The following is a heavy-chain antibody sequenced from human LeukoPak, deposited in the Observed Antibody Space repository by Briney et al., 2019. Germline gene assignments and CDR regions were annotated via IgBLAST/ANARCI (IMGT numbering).Heavy chain of an antibody. V-gene: IGHV3-11*04. J-gene: IGHJ4*02. CDR2: VTSSGGHM. CDR1: GFLFSDYY. CDR3: ARVARYGDYIGGSDY. D-gene: IGHD4-17*01. Sequence: GSLRLSCAASGFLFSDYYMTWIRQAPGKGLEWVSYVTSSGGHMYYADSAKGRFTISRDNAKNSLDLQMNSLRAEDTAVYYCARVARYGDYIGGSDYWGQGALVTVSS.